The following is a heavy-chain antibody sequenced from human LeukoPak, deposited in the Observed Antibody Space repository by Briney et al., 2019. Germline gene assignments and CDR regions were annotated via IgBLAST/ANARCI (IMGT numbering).Heavy chain of an antibody. CDR3: AKDFHDSAKSVY. V-gene: IGHV4-4*02. Sequence: PSGTLSLTCAVSGGSIRSNWWTWVRQPPGKGLEWIGEVQYTGRTNYNPSLKSRITISLDKSKNQFSLKLSSVNAADTAVYYCAKDFHDSAKSVYWGQGTLVTVSS. CDR1: GGSIRSNW. CDR2: VQYTGRT. J-gene: IGHJ4*02. D-gene: IGHD2-15*01.